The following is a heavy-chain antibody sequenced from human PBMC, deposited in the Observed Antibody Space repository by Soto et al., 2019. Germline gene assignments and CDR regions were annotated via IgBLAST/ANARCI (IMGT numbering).Heavy chain of an antibody. CDR1: GYTFTSYG. CDR3: ARAGKYYSGSGRPYYYDMDV. CDR2: ISGYNGNT. V-gene: IGHV1-18*04. J-gene: IGHJ6*02. D-gene: IGHD3-10*01. Sequence: QVQLVQSGAEVKKPGASVKVSCKASGYTFTSYGVSWVRQAPGQGLEWMGWISGYNGNTNYAQKLPVRVTMTTDTSTSTAYVELRSLRSDDTAVYYWARAGKYYSGSGRPYYYDMDVWGQGITVTVSS.